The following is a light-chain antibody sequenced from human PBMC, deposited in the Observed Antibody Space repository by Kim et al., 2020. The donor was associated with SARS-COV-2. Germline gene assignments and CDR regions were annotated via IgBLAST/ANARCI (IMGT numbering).Light chain of an antibody. V-gene: IGLV3-21*04. CDR2: YDS. J-gene: IGLJ2*01. Sequence: SYELTQPPPVSVAPGKTARITCGGNNIGSKSVHWYQQKPGQAPVLVIYYDSDRPSGIPERFSGSNSGNTATLTISRVEAGDEADYYCQVWDSSSDQEVFGGGTKLTVL. CDR3: QVWDSSSDQEV. CDR1: NIGSKS.